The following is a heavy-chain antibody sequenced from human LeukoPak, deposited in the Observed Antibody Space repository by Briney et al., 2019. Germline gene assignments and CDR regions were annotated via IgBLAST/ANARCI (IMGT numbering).Heavy chain of an antibody. CDR3: AREGDYGVPFDY. CDR1: GFTFSSYA. V-gene: IGHV3-30-3*01. J-gene: IGHJ4*02. Sequence: PGGSLRLSCAASGFTFSSYAMHWVRQAPGKGLEWVAVISYDGSNKYYADSVKGRFTISRDNSKNTLYLQMNSLRAEDTAVYYCAREGDYGVPFDYWGQGTLVTVSS. CDR2: ISYDGSNK. D-gene: IGHD4-17*01.